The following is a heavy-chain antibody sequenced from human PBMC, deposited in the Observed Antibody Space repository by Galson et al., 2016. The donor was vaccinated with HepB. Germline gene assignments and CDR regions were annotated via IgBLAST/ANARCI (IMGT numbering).Heavy chain of an antibody. Sequence: CAISGDSVSSNSATWIWIRQSPSRGLEWLGRTYYRSQWYTDYAVSVKSRITINADTSKSQFSLQLNSVTPDDTAVYYCARAGHYGARYFDSWGQGTLVTVSS. CDR2: TYYRSQWYT. CDR3: ARAGHYGARYFDS. J-gene: IGHJ4*02. V-gene: IGHV6-1*01. CDR1: GDSVSSNSAT. D-gene: IGHD4-17*01.